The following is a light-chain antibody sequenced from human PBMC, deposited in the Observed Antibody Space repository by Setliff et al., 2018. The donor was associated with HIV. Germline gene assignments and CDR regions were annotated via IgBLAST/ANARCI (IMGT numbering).Light chain of an antibody. CDR3: QSYDSILSGSLV. CDR1: SSNIGAGYD. J-gene: IGLJ1*01. V-gene: IGLV1-40*01. CDR2: GST. Sequence: KRVTIACTGSSSNIGAGYDVHWYQQLPETAPKLLIYGSTNRPSGVPDRFSGSKSGTSASLAITGLQAEDEADYYCQSYDSILSGSLVFGTGTKVTVL.